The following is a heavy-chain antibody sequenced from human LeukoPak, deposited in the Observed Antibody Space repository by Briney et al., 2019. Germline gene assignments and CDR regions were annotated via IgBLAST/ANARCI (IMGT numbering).Heavy chain of an antibody. CDR3: ARGPQSSGSYSVDY. CDR1: GGSVSSGNYY. Sequence: SETLSLTCTVSGGSVSSGNYYWTWIRQPAGKGLEWIGRIYSSGSTNYNPSLKSRVTMSVDTSKNQFSLRLSSVTAADAAVYYCARGPQSSGSYSVDYWGQGTLVTVSS. V-gene: IGHV4-61*10. J-gene: IGHJ4*02. CDR2: IYSSGST. D-gene: IGHD1-26*01.